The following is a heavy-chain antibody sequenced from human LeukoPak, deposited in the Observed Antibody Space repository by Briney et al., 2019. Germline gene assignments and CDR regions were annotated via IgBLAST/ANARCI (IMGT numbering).Heavy chain of an antibody. Sequence: PGGTLRLSCAASGFTYCSFRMLWLAQGPGKGLVWVSYTNSDGSSTSYADSVPRRFTSSRDHAKNTLYLQMNSLRAEATAVYYCARDIDEGYSSGPHDYWGQGTLVTVSS. D-gene: IGHD6-19*01. CDR2: TNSDGSST. CDR1: GFTYCSFR. CDR3: ARDIDEGYSSGPHDY. V-gene: IGHV3-74*01. J-gene: IGHJ4*02.